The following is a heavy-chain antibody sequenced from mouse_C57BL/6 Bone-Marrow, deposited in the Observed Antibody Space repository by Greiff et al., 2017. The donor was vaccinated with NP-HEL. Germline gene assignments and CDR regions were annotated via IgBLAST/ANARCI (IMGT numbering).Heavy chain of an antibody. CDR1: GYTFTSYW. CDR2: IYPGSGST. Sequence: VQLQQPGAELVKPGASVKMSCKASGYTFTSYWITWVKQRPGQGLEWIGDIYPGSGSTNYNEKFKSKATLTVDTSSSTAYMQLSSLTSEDSAVYYCAIEGDYYGSSYLAYWGQGTLVTVSA. J-gene: IGHJ3*01. CDR3: AIEGDYYGSSYLAY. D-gene: IGHD1-1*01. V-gene: IGHV1-55*01.